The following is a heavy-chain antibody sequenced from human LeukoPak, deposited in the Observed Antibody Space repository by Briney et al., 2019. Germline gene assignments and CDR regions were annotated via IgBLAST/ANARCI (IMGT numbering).Heavy chain of an antibody. V-gene: IGHV4-39*01. CDR2: MYYSRSA. Sequence: PSETLSLTCNVSGGSVSSSFYSWGWIRQPPGKGLEWIGSMYYSRSAHYNLSLKSRVTMSVDTSKNQFSLKLRSVTAADTAIYFCASATTYSIDDWGQGTLVTVSS. CDR3: ASATTYSIDD. CDR1: GGSVSSSFYS. D-gene: IGHD5-12*01. J-gene: IGHJ4*01.